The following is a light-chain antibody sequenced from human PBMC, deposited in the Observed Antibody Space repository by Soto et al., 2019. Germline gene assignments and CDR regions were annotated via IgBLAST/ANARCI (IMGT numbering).Light chain of an antibody. CDR2: DAS. V-gene: IGKV1-5*01. CDR1: QSISSW. J-gene: IGKJ2*01. CDR3: QQGNT. Sequence: DIQMTQSPSTLSASVGDRVTITCRASQSISSWLAWYQQKPGKAPKLLIYDASSLESGVPSRFSGRGSGTEFTLTISSLQPDDFATYYCQQGNTFGQGTKLEIK.